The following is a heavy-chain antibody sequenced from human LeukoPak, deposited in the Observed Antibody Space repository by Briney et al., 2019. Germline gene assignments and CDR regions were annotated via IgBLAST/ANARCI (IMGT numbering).Heavy chain of an antibody. J-gene: IGHJ4*02. V-gene: IGHV3-21*01. Sequence: GGSLRLSCAASGFTFSSYDMNWVRQAPGKGLEWVSSISSGSSYIYYADSVKGRFTISRDSAKNSLFLQMNSLRAEDTAVYYCARDRWHDYWGQGTLVTVSS. CDR1: GFTFSSYD. D-gene: IGHD2-15*01. CDR3: ARDRWHDY. CDR2: ISSGSSYI.